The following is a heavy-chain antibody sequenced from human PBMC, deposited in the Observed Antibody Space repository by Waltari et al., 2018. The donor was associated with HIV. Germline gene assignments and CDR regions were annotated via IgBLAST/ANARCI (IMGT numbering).Heavy chain of an antibody. CDR2: IKFRESDT. Sequence: EAQLVESGGGLVQPGGSLRLSCVSSGISFRTYWMHWVRQPPGKGVEWVSVIKFRESDTIYADSVRGRFTISRDNARNTVYLQMTNLRAEDTAVYYCSSLTTRGDFLDLWGQGTLVTVSS. CDR1: GISFRTYW. D-gene: IGHD4-17*01. V-gene: IGHV3-74*01. CDR3: SSLTTRGDFLDL. J-gene: IGHJ4*02.